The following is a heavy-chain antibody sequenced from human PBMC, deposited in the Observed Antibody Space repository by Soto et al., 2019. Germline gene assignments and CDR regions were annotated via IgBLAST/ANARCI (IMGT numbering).Heavy chain of an antibody. CDR1: GGSISSNFYY. J-gene: IGHJ4*02. CDR2: IYYRGST. CDR3: ARMNYYDTSGYPFDY. Sequence: SETLCLTCTVSGGSISSNFYYWGWIRQPPGKGLQWIGNIYYRGSTNYNPSLKSPVTISVDTSKNQFSLKLNSVTAADTAVYYCARMNYYDTSGYPFDYWGQGMMVTVSS. D-gene: IGHD3-22*01. V-gene: IGHV4-39*07.